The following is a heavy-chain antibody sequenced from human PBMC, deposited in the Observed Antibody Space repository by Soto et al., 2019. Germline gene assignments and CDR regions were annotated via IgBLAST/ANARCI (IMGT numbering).Heavy chain of an antibody. CDR1: GFTFINAW. J-gene: IGHJ3*02. Sequence: GGSLRLSCAASGFTFINAWMSWGRQAPGKGLEWVGRIKSKTDGGTTDYAAPVKGRFTISRDDSKNTLYLQMNSLKTEHTAVYYCPTGPIPPLAGYSSGWSGNDACDSWRQRTRVTISS. V-gene: IGHV3-15*01. CDR3: PTGPIPPLAGYSSGWSGNDACDS. D-gene: IGHD6-13*01. CDR2: IKSKTDGGTT.